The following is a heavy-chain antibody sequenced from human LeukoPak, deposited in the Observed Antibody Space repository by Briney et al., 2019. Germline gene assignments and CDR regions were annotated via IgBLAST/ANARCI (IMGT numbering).Heavy chain of an antibody. V-gene: IGHV3-23*01. Sequence: GGSLRLSCVGAGFTFNDYAMSWVRQAPGKGLEWVSTLRERSETTYYAYSVRGRFTISRDNSRNTVFLQLHTLSAEDTAVYSCAKDPAFYGDHAYWGQGTLVTVSS. CDR3: AKDPAFYGDHAY. J-gene: IGHJ4*02. CDR1: GFTFNDYA. CDR2: LRERSETT. D-gene: IGHD4-17*01.